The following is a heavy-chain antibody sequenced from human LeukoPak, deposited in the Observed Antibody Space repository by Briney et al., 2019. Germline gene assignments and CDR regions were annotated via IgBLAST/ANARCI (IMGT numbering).Heavy chain of an antibody. CDR2: ISYDGSNK. J-gene: IGHJ5*02. CDR1: GFTFSSYG. D-gene: IGHD2-2*02. CDR3: AKDGQYQLLYTWFDP. V-gene: IGHV3-30*18. Sequence: PGGPLRLSCAASGFTFSSYGMHWVRQAPGKGLEWVAVISYDGSNKYYADSVKGRFTISRDNSKNTLYLQMNSLRAEDTAVYYCAKDGQYQLLYTWFDPWGQGTLVTVSS.